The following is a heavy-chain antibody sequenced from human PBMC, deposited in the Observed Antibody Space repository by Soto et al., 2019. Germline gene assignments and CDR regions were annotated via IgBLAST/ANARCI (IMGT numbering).Heavy chain of an antibody. CDR1: GDTFSFYT. Sequence: QVQPVQSGTEVKKPGSSVKVSCKASGDTFSFYTINWVRQAPGLGLEWVGRINPIVSMANYAQKFQGRVSMTADKSTSTAYMELRSLRSDDTAMYFCAASYGSGYRAFDYWGQGALVIVSS. CDR3: AASYGSGYRAFDY. J-gene: IGHJ4*02. D-gene: IGHD3-10*01. CDR2: INPIVSMA. V-gene: IGHV1-69*02.